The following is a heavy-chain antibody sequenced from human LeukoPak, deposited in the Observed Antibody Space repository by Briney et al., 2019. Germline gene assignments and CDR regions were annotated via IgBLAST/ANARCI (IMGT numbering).Heavy chain of an antibody. CDR1: GFTFSSYE. D-gene: IGHD2-15*01. Sequence: GGSLRLSCAASGFTFSSYEMNWVRQAPGKGLEWISYISTSDTTIYYADSVKGRFIISRDNAKNSVYLQMNSLRAEDTAFYYCARCFGMGGGGSCPSSGFHFWGQGTLVTVSS. J-gene: IGHJ4*02. V-gene: IGHV3-48*03. CDR2: ISTSDTTI. CDR3: ARCFGMGGGGSCPSSGFHF.